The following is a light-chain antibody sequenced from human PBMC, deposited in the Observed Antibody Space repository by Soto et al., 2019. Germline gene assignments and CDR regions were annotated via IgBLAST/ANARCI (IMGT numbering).Light chain of an antibody. V-gene: IGLV2-14*01. CDR2: DVS. CDR1: SSDVGGYNY. CDR3: SSYTSSSTLNWV. Sequence: QSALTQPASVSGSPGQSITISCTGTSSDVGGYNYVSWYQQHPGKAPKLIIYDVSNRPSGVSNRFSGSQSGNTASLTISGLQAADEADDYCSSYTSSSTLNWVFGGGTKLTV. J-gene: IGLJ3*02.